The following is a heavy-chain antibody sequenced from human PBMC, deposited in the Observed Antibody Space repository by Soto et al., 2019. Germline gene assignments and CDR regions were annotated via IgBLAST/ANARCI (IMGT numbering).Heavy chain of an antibody. CDR2: INPNSGGT. D-gene: IGHD2-2*02. J-gene: IGHJ6*02. V-gene: IGHV1-2*02. CDR3: ASCYSRSYGMDV. Sequence: ASVKVSCKASGYTFTGYYMHGVRQAPGQGLEWMGWINPNSGGTNYAQKFQGRVTMTRDTSISTAYMELSRLRSDDTAVYYCASCYSRSYGMDVWGQGTTVTVSS. CDR1: GYTFTGYY.